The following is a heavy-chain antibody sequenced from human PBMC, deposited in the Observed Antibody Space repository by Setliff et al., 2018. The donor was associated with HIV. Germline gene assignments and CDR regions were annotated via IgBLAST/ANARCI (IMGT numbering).Heavy chain of an antibody. CDR1: GYTFTSYG. CDR2: ISAYNGNT. J-gene: IGHJ4*02. Sequence: ASVKVSCKASGYTFTSYGISWVRQASGQGLEWMGWISAYNGNTDYAQELQGRITLTTDTSTSTAYMELRSLRSDDTAVYYCARDMWGSNGPLDYWGQGTLVTVSS. CDR3: ARDMWGSNGPLDY. D-gene: IGHD6-19*01. V-gene: IGHV1-18*01.